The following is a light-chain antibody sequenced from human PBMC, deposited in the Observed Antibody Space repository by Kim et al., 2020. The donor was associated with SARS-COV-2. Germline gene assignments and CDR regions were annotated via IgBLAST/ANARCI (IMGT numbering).Light chain of an antibody. Sequence: SYELTQPSSLSVSPGQTASITCSGDKLGNMFVSWYQQRAGQSPILVIYEDDKRPSGIPERISGSNSGNTATLTISGTQAMDEADYYCQTWDNRAEVVFGGGTQLTVL. V-gene: IGLV3-1*01. CDR2: EDD. CDR1: KLGNMF. J-gene: IGLJ2*01. CDR3: QTWDNRAEVV.